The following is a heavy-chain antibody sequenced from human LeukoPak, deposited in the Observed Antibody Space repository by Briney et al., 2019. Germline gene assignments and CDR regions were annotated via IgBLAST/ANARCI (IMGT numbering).Heavy chain of an antibody. CDR3: AKRGEAATNTIFTYYFDY. J-gene: IGHJ4*02. D-gene: IGHD3-10*01. V-gene: IGHV3-21*06. CDR2: ISSSSSYI. Sequence: PGGSLRLSCAASGFTFSSYSMNWVRQAPGKGLEWVSSISSSSSYIYYADSVKGRFTISRDNAKNTLYLQMNTLRAEDTAVYYCAKRGEAATNTIFTYYFDYWGQGTLVTVSS. CDR1: GFTFSSYS.